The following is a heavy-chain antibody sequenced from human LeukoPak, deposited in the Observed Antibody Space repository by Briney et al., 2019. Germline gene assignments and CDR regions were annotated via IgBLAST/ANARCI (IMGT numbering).Heavy chain of an antibody. Sequence: RPSETLSLTCTVSGGSISSSSYYWGWLRQPPGKGLEWIGRIYYSGSTYYNPSLKSRVTISVDTSKNQFSLKLSSVTAADTAVYYCARDGPAAAHDYDYYYYMDVWGKGTTVTVSS. V-gene: IGHV4-39*07. CDR2: IYYSGST. CDR3: ARDGPAAAHDYDYYYYMDV. J-gene: IGHJ6*03. CDR1: GGSISSSSYY. D-gene: IGHD6-13*01.